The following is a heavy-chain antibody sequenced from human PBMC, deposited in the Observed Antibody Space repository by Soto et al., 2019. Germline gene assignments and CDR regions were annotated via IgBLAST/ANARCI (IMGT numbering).Heavy chain of an antibody. CDR2: IYATGTT. Sequence: PXATLSLTCTVSGASISGFYWSWMRKSAGKGLEWIGRIYATGTTDYNPSLKSRVMMSVDTSKKQFSLKLRSVTAADTAVYYCVRDGTKTLRDWFDPWGQGISVTVSS. J-gene: IGHJ5*02. V-gene: IGHV4-4*07. CDR1: GASISGFY. D-gene: IGHD1-1*01. CDR3: VRDGTKTLRDWFDP.